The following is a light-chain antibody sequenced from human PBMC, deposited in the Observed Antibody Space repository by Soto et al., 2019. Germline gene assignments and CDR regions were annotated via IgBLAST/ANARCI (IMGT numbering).Light chain of an antibody. J-gene: IGKJ1*01. V-gene: IGKV3-15*01. CDR3: QQYGNWPPWT. CDR1: QSVNNN. Sequence: EIVMTQSPATLSVSPGERATLSCRASQSVNNNLAWYQQKPGQAPRLLIYGASTRATGIPARFSGSGSGTEFILTISSLQSEDFAVYFCQQYGNWPPWTFGQGTRVEIK. CDR2: GAS.